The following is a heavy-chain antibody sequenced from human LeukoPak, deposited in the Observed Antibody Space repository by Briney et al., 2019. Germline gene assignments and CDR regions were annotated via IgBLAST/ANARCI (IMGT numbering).Heavy chain of an antibody. CDR1: GASIRGYY. V-gene: IGHV4-59*12. D-gene: IGHD6-19*01. J-gene: IGHJ4*02. Sequence: SETLSLTCTVSGASIRGYYWSWIRQPPGKGLEWIGYVYYTGSTNYNPSLKSRVTISVDTSKNQFSLKLTSVTAADTAVYYCARDKGGYSSGWALDYWGQGTLVTVSS. CDR3: ARDKGGYSSGWALDY. CDR2: VYYTGST.